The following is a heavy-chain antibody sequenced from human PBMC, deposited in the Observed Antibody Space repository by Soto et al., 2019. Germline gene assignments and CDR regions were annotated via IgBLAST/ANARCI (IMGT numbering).Heavy chain of an antibody. CDR3: ARELPPDL. V-gene: IGHV3-53*01. D-gene: IGHD2-15*01. J-gene: IGHJ5*02. Sequence: PGGSLRLSCAASGFTVSSKYMNWVRQAPGKWLEWVSIIWSAGLTYYADSVRGRFTISRDISKNILFLQMNNLRAEDSAIYYCARELPPDLWGQGTLVTVSS. CDR1: GFTVSSKY. CDR2: IWSAGLT.